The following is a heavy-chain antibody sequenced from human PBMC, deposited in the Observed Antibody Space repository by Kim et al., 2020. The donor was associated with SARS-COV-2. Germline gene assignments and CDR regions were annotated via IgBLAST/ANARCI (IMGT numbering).Heavy chain of an antibody. V-gene: IGHV3-7*01. CDR3: ARDTADY. Sequence: DGSDKSYVDSVKGRFTISRDNTKNSLYLQMNSLRVEDTAVYYCARDTADYWGQGTLVTVSS. J-gene: IGHJ4*02. CDR2: DGSDK.